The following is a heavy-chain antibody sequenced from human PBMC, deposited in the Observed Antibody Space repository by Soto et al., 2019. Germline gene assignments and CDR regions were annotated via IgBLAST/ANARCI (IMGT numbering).Heavy chain of an antibody. V-gene: IGHV3-64D*06. J-gene: IGHJ4*02. CDR2: ISSNGGST. CDR1: GFTLSNYA. CDR3: VKDRYVDY. Sequence: EVQVVESGGGLVQPGGSLRLSCSVSGFTLSNYAMHWVRQAPGKGLEYVSSISSNGGSTYYADSVKGRFTISRDNSKNTLNLQMSSLRTEDTAVYYCVKDRYVDYWGQGTLVTVSS.